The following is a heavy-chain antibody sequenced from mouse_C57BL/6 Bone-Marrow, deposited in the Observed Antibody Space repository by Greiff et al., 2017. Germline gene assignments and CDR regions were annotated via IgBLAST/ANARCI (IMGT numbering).Heavy chain of an antibody. J-gene: IGHJ3*01. D-gene: IGHD2-4*01. V-gene: IGHV1-22*01. CDR2: INPNNGGT. Sequence: EVQLKESGPELVKPGASVTMSCKASGYTFTDYNMHWVKQSHGKSLEWIGYINPNNGGTSYNQKFKGKATLTVNKSSSTAYMELRSLTSEDSAVYYCATYDDDGFAYWGQGTLVTVSA. CDR1: GYTFTDYN. CDR3: ATYDDDGFAY.